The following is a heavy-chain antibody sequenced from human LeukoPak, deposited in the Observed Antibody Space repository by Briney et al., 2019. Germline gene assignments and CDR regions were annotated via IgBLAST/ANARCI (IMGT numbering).Heavy chain of an antibody. D-gene: IGHD5-12*01. J-gene: IGHJ4*02. CDR2: ISGSGDNT. V-gene: IGHV3-23*01. CDR3: ARNENSGWGYFDY. CDR1: GFTFSSYD. Sequence: GGSLRLSCAASGFTFSSYDMSWVRQAPGKGLEWVSGISGSGDNTYYADSVKGRFTISRDNSKDTLYLQMNSLRAEDTAVYYCARNENSGWGYFDYWGQGTLVTVSS.